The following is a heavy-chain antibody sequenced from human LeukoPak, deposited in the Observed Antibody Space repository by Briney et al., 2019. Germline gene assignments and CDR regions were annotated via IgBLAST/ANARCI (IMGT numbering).Heavy chain of an antibody. D-gene: IGHD3-10*01. CDR2: ISSSGSTI. Sequence: GGSLRLSCAASGFTFSDYYMSWIRQAPGKGLEWVPYISSSGSTIYYADSVKGRFTISRDNARYSLYLQMNSLRAEDTAVYYCARRLYGSGSYYAGDAFDIWGQGTMVTVSS. V-gene: IGHV3-11*04. J-gene: IGHJ3*02. CDR1: GFTFSDYY. CDR3: ARRLYGSGSYYAGDAFDI.